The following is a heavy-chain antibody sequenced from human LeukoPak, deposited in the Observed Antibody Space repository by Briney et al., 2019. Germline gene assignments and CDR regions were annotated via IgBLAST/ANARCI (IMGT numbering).Heavy chain of an antibody. V-gene: IGHV6-1*01. CDR1: GDSVSSNSAA. Sequence: SQTLSLTCAISGDSVSSNSAAWNWIRQSPSRGLEWLGRTYYRSKWYNDYAVSVKSRITINPDTSKNQFSLNLSSVTAADTAVYYCARRPRGVIIKTWFDSWGQGTLVTVSS. D-gene: IGHD3-10*01. CDR3: ARRPRGVIIKTWFDS. J-gene: IGHJ5*01. CDR2: TYYRSKWYN.